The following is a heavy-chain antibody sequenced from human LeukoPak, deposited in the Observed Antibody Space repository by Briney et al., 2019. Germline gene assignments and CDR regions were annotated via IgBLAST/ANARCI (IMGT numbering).Heavy chain of an antibody. CDR3: ARRSLEGFDY. CDR2: SADGSTTK. Sequence: PGGSLRLSCVGSGFGFGDFGMSWVRQAPGKGLEWVSYSADGSTTKYYADSVKGRFIISRDNAKKSLYLKMNSLRVEDTAVYYCARRSLEGFDYWGRGTLVTVSS. V-gene: IGHV3-48*04. D-gene: IGHD3-16*02. CDR1: GFGFGDFG. J-gene: IGHJ4*02.